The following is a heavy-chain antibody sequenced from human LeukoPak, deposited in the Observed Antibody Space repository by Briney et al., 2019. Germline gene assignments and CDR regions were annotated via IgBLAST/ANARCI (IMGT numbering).Heavy chain of an antibody. J-gene: IGHJ5*02. D-gene: IGHD3-10*01. CDR3: ARDLAMVRGEYWFDP. CDR1: GGTFSSYT. Sequence: SVKVSCKASGGTFSSYTISWMRQAPGQGLEWVGRTIPILGIANYAQKFQGRVTITADKSTSTAYMELSSLRSEDTAVYYCARDLAMVRGEYWFDPWGQGTLVTVSS. CDR2: TIPILGIA. V-gene: IGHV1-69*04.